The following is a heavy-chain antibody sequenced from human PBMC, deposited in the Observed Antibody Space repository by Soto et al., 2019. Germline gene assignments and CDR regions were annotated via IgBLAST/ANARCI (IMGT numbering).Heavy chain of an antibody. CDR3: ATSRISIAVAGETEYYFDY. D-gene: IGHD6-19*01. Sequence: ASVKVSCKASGYIFTGYYMHWVRQAPGQGLEWMGWVNPNSGDTNYTQKFQGWVTMARDPSISTAYMELSRLRSDDTAVYYCATSRISIAVAGETEYYFDYWGQGTPVTVSS. J-gene: IGHJ4*02. CDR2: VNPNSGDT. CDR1: GYIFTGYY. V-gene: IGHV1-2*04.